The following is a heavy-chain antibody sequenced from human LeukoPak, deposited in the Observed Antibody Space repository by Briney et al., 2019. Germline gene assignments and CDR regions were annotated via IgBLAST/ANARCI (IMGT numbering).Heavy chain of an antibody. J-gene: IGHJ4*02. D-gene: IGHD1-26*01. V-gene: IGHV3-30-3*01. CDR2: ISYDGSNK. Sequence: GGSLRLSCAASGFTFSSYAMHWVRQAPGQGLEWVAVISYDGSNKYYADSVKGRFTISRDNSKNTLYLQMNSLRAEDTAVYYCARGRAVVGAMLYWGQGTLVTVSS. CDR3: ARGRAVVGAMLY. CDR1: GFTFSSYA.